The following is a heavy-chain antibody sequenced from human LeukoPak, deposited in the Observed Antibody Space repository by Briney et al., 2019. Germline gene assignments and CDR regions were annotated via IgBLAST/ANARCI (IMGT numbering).Heavy chain of an antibody. J-gene: IGHJ4*02. CDR2: INTNTGNP. D-gene: IGHD3-10*01. Sequence: GASVKVSCKASGYTFTSYAMNWVRQAPGQGLEWMGWINTNTGNPTYAQGFTGRFVFSLDTSVSTAYLQISSLKAEDTAVYYCARGRDEESLLWFGEFEYYFDYWGQGTLVTVSS. CDR1: GYTFTSYA. V-gene: IGHV7-4-1*02. CDR3: ARGRDEESLLWFGEFEYYFDY.